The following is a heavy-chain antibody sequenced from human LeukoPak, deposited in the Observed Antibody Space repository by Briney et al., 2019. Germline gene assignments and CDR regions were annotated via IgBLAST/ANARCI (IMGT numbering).Heavy chain of an antibody. V-gene: IGHV1-46*01. CDR1: GYTFTSYY. D-gene: IGHD2-2*01. CDR3: ARPSSTSSPRYYYGMDV. Sequence: GASVKVSCKASGYTFTSYYMHWVRQAPGQGLEWMGIINPSGGSTSYAQKFQGRVTMTRDTSTSTVYMELSSLRSEDTAVYYCARPSSTSSPRYYYGMDVWGQGTTVTVSS. CDR2: INPSGGST. J-gene: IGHJ6*02.